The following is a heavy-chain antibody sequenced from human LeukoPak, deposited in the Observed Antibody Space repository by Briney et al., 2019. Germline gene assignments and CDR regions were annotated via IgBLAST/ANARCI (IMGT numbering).Heavy chain of an antibody. D-gene: IGHD3-22*01. CDR3: ARGPDYYDSSGPPDY. J-gene: IGHJ4*02. CDR1: GGSFSGYY. CDR2: INHSGST. V-gene: IGHV4-34*01. Sequence: SETLSLTCAVYGGSFSGYYWSWIRQPPGKGLEWIGEINHSGSTNYNPSLKSRVTISVDTSKDQFSLKLSSVTAADTAVYYCARGPDYYDSSGPPDYWGQGTLVTVSS.